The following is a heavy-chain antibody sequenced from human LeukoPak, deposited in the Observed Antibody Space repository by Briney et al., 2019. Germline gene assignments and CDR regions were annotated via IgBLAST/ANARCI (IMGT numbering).Heavy chain of an antibody. D-gene: IGHD6-13*01. CDR1: GYTFTGYY. Sequence: ASVKVSCKASGYTFTGYYMHWVRQAPGQGLESMGWINPNSGGTNYAQKFQGRVTMTRDTSISTAYMELSRLRSDDTAVYYCAIPPGSIAAAGRDYWGQGTLVTVSS. V-gene: IGHV1-2*02. CDR3: AIPPGSIAAAGRDY. J-gene: IGHJ4*02. CDR2: INPNSGGT.